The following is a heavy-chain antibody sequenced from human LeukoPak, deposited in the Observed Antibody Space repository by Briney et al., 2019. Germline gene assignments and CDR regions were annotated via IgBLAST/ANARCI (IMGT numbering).Heavy chain of an antibody. CDR1: GFTFSNAW. Sequence: GGSLRLSCAASGFTFSNAWMSWVRQAPGKGLEWVGRIKSKTDGGTTDYAAPVKGRFTISRDDSKNTLYLQMNSLKTEDTAVYYCAKDSGLRYFPNWGQGTLVTVSS. CDR3: AKDSGLRYFPN. D-gene: IGHD3-9*01. V-gene: IGHV3-15*01. J-gene: IGHJ4*02. CDR2: IKSKTDGGTT.